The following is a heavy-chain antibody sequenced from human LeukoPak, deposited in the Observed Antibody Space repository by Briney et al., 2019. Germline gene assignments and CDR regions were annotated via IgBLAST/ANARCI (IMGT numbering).Heavy chain of an antibody. Sequence: GASVKVSCKASGYTFTTYSLTWVRQAPGQGLEWMGWISTYSGDTSYSQKLQGRVTMTTDTSTSTAYMELRSLRSDDTAVYYCARLTEFPQYFDYWGQGTLVTVSS. CDR3: ARLTEFPQYFDY. J-gene: IGHJ4*02. V-gene: IGHV1-18*01. CDR2: ISTYSGDT. D-gene: IGHD2-21*02. CDR1: GYTFTTYS.